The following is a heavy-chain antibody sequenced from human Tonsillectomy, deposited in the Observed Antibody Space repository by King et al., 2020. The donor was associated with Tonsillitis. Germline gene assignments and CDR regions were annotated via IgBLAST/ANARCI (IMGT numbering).Heavy chain of an antibody. CDR2: INHSGST. CDR3: ARFIPPYGGNSFLDY. Sequence: VQLQQWGAGLLKPSETLSLTCAVYGGSFSGYYWSWIRQPPGKGLEWIGEINHSGSTNYNPSLKSRVTISVDTSKNQFSLKLSSVTAADTAVYYCARFIPPYGGNSFLDYWGQGTLVTVSS. D-gene: IGHD4-23*01. V-gene: IGHV4-34*01. J-gene: IGHJ4*02. CDR1: GGSFSGYY.